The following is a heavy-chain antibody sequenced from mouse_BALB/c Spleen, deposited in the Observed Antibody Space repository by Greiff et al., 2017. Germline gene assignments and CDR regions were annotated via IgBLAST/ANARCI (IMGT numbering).Heavy chain of an antibody. CDR1: GYTFTSYW. J-gene: IGHJ4*01. D-gene: IGHD2-4*01. CDR2: INPSTGYT. CDR3: AKYDYDYAMDY. V-gene: IGHV1-7*01. Sequence: VKLQQSGAELAKPGASVKMSCKASGYTFTSYWMHWVKQRPGQGLEWIGYINPSTGYTEYNQKFKDKATLTADKSSSTAYMQLSSLTSEDSAVYYCAKYDYDYAMDYWGQGTSVTVSS.